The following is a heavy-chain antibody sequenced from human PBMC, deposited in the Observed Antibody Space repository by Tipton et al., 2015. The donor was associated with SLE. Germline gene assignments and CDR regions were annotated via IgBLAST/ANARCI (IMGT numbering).Heavy chain of an antibody. CDR3: ARLSGDSTWYVDL. CDR1: GDSISSYY. V-gene: IGHV4-59*12. J-gene: IGHJ2*01. CDR2: VYYSGGT. Sequence: GLVKPSETLSLTCTVSGDSISSYYWNWIRQPPGKGLEWLGYVYYSGGTNYNPSLKSRVTISLDTSKNLFSLKLSSVTAADTAVYYCARLSGDSTWYVDLWGRGTLVTVSS. D-gene: IGHD7-27*01.